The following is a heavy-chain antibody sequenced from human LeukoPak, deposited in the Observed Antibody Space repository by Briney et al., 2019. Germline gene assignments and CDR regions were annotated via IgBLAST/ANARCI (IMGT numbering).Heavy chain of an antibody. V-gene: IGHV3-30*04. CDR1: GFTFSSYA. CDR3: ANSDYDSSGLDP. CDR2: ISYDGSNK. D-gene: IGHD3-22*01. Sequence: GGSLRLSCAASGFTFSSYAMHWVRQAPGKGLEWVAVISYDGSNKYYADSVKGRFTISRDNSKNTLYLQMNSLRAEDTAVYYCANSDYDSSGLDPWGQGTLVTVSS. J-gene: IGHJ5*02.